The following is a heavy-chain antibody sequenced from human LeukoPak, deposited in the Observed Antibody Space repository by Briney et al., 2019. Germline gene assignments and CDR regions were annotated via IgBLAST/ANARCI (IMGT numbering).Heavy chain of an antibody. Sequence: KSGGSLRLSCAASGFTFSSYSMNWVRQAPGKGLEWVSSISSSSSYIYYADSVKGRFTISRDNAKNSLYLQMNSLRAEVTAVYYCASPNYYGSGSHDAFDIWGQGTMVTVSS. J-gene: IGHJ3*02. CDR3: ASPNYYGSGSHDAFDI. CDR2: ISSSSSYI. V-gene: IGHV3-21*01. CDR1: GFTFSSYS. D-gene: IGHD3-10*01.